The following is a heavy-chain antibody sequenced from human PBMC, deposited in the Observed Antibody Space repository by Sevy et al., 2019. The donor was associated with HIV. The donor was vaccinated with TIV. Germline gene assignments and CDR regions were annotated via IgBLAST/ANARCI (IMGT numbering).Heavy chain of an antibody. D-gene: IGHD6-19*01. CDR1: GFTFSSYA. J-gene: IGHJ4*02. CDR2: ISASGGTT. Sequence: GGSLRLSCAASGFTFSSYAMSWVRQAPKKGLEWVSTISASGGTTYYVDSVKGRFIISRDNSKNTLYLQMNTLRAEDTAVYYCANQGHSSGWYYFDYWGQGTLVTVSS. CDR3: ANQGHSSGWYYFDY. V-gene: IGHV3-23*01.